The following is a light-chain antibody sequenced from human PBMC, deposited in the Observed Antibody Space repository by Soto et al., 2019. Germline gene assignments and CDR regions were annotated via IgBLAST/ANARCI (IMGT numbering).Light chain of an antibody. CDR2: AAS. J-gene: IGKJ3*01. Sequence: DIQMTQSPSSVSASVGDRVTMTCRASQGISNWLAWYQQKPGKAPKLLINAASRLQNGVPSRFSGSGSGTEFTLTISSLQADDFATYVCQQANSFPFTFGPGTKVDIK. CDR1: QGISNW. CDR3: QQANSFPFT. V-gene: IGKV1D-12*01.